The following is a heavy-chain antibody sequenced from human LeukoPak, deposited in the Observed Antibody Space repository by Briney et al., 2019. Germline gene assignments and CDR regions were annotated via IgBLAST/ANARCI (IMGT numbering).Heavy chain of an antibody. D-gene: IGHD2-2*01. CDR2: INPSDGST. J-gene: IGHJ4*02. CDR1: VYTVTSYY. CDR3: ARPAVPATAISYIGY. Sequence: GASVKVSCKASVYTVTSYYLHWVRQAPGQGREWMGIINPSDGSTSYAQKFLGTVSMSTDTSTSTVYMQLSSLRPEDTAVYYCARPAVPATAISYIGYWGQGTLVTVSS. V-gene: IGHV1-46*01.